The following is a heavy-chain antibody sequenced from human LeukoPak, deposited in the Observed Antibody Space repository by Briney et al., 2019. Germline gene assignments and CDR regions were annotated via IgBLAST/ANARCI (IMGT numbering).Heavy chain of an antibody. CDR2: ISWNSGSI. V-gene: IGHV3-9*03. J-gene: IGHJ4*02. CDR1: GFTFDDYA. D-gene: IGHD1-26*01. Sequence: GGSLRLSCAASGFTFDDYAMHWVRQAPGKGLEWVSGISWNSGSIGYADSVKGRFTISRDNAKNSLYLQMNSLRAEDMALYYCAKSVVGATMGLNFDYWGQGTLVTVSS. CDR3: AKSVVGATMGLNFDY.